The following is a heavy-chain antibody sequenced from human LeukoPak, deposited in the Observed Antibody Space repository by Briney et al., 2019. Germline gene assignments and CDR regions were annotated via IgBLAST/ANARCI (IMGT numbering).Heavy chain of an antibody. V-gene: IGHV4-34*01. CDR2: INHSGST. Sequence: SETLSLTCTVSGGSISSYYWSWIRQPPGKGLEWIGEINHSGSTNYNPSLKSRVTISVDTSKNQFSLKLSSVTAADTAVYYCARGRYSSGWWGDYWGQGALVTVSS. J-gene: IGHJ4*02. D-gene: IGHD6-19*01. CDR1: GGSISSYY. CDR3: ARGRYSSGWWGDY.